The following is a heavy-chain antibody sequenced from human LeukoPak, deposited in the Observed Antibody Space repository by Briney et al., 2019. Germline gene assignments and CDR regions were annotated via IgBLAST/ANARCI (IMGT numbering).Heavy chain of an antibody. V-gene: IGHV1-69*13. J-gene: IGHJ4*02. Sequence: SVKVSCKDSGGALSSYAISWVRQAPGQGLEWMGGIFPFFGTPNYAQKFQGRLTLIADESTSTAFMELSSLRSEDTAVYYCAREWGLESSGYYYAYWGQGTLVTVSS. CDR3: AREWGLESSGYYYAY. CDR2: IFPFFGTP. D-gene: IGHD3-22*01. CDR1: GGALSSYA.